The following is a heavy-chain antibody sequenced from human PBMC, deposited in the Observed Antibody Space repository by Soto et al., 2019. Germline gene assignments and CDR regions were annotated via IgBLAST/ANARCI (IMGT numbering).Heavy chain of an antibody. CDR2: INHSGST. CDR3: ARRGLYDFWSGYYSSWFDP. V-gene: IGHV4-34*01. J-gene: IGHJ5*02. CDR1: GGSFSGYY. Sequence: SETLSLTCAVYGGSFSGYYWSWIRQPPGKGLEWIGEINHSGSTNYNPSLKSRVTISVDTSKNQFSLKLSSVTAADTAVYYCARRGLYDFWSGYYSSWFDPWGQGTLVTVSS. D-gene: IGHD3-3*01.